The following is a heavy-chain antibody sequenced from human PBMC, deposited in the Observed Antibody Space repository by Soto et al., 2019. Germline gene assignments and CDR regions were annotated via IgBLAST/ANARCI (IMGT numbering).Heavy chain of an antibody. D-gene: IGHD3-22*01. V-gene: IGHV5-10-1*01. J-gene: IGHJ4*02. Sequence: GESMKISCKGSGYSFAVYWITWVRQKPGKGLEWMGRIDPSDSQTYYSPSFRGHVTISVTKSITTVFLQWSSLRASDTAMYYCARQIYDSDTGPNFQYYFDSWGQGTPVTVSS. CDR1: GYSFAVYW. CDR3: ARQIYDSDTGPNFQYYFDS. CDR2: IDPSDSQT.